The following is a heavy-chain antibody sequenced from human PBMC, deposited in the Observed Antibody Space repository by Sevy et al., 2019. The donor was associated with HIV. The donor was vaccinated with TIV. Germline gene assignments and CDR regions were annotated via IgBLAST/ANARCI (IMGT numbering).Heavy chain of an antibody. Sequence: GGSLRLSCAASGFTFSNYFINWVRQAPGKGLEWVSSISSGSSYIFYADSVKGRFTISSDNAKNSLYLHMNSLRAEDTAVYYCASGDYYGSLYYFDYWGPGTLVTVSS. V-gene: IGHV3-21*01. CDR1: GFTFSNYF. CDR3: ASGDYYGSLYYFDY. D-gene: IGHD3-10*01. CDR2: ISSGSSYI. J-gene: IGHJ4*02.